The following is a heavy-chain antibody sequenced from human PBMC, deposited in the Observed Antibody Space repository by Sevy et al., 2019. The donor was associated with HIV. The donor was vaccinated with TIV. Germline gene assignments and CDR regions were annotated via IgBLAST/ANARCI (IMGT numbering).Heavy chain of an antibody. CDR1: GFTFSSYG. CDR3: ASELWRGCSYGSYWYFDL. D-gene: IGHD5-18*01. J-gene: IGHJ2*01. CDR2: ISYDGSNK. Sequence: GGSLRLSCAASGFTFSSYGMHWVRQAPGKGLEWVAVISYDGSNKYYADSVKGRFTISRDNSKNTLYLQMNSLRAEDTAVYYCASELWRGCSYGSYWYFDLWGRGTLVTVSS. V-gene: IGHV3-30*03.